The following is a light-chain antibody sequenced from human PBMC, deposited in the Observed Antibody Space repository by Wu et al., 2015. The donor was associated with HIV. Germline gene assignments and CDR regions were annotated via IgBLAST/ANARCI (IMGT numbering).Light chain of an antibody. CDR1: QRINRW. CDR2: EAS. V-gene: IGKV1-5*03. CDR3: QQYNSYSYS. Sequence: DIQMTQSPSTLSASVGDRVTITCRASQRINRWLAWYQQKPGRAPKLLIYEASRLETGVPSKIQRQRIWDRIQLSASAACSLMICNLYCQQYNSYSYSFGLGDLSWRSN. J-gene: IGKJ2*03.